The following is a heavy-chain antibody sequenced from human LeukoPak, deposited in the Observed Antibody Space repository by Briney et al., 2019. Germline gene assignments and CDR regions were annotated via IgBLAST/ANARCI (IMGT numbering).Heavy chain of an antibody. J-gene: IGHJ4*02. CDR2: IHTSGST. D-gene: IGHD3-9*01. CDR3: ARGGGPLVITSFDY. V-gene: IGHV4-4*07. CDR1: GVSISSYY. Sequence: SETLSLTCTVSGVSISSYYWSWIRQPAGKGLEWIVRIHTSGSTNYNPALQSRVTISEDTSDNQFSLKFSSVTAADTAVYYCARGGGPLVITSFDYWGQGTLVTVSS.